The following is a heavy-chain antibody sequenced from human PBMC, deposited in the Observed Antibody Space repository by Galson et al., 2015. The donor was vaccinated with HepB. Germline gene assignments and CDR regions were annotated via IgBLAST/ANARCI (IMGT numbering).Heavy chain of an antibody. CDR3: ARELDSTYYFDY. V-gene: IGHV1-46*01. Sequence: SVKVSCKASGYTFTNYHMHWVRQAPGQGLEWMGVIKPIAGITTYTQKFQGRVTMTGDTSTSTVYMELSSLRSEDTALYYCARELDSTYYFDYWGQGSLVTVSS. CDR1: GYTFTNYH. D-gene: IGHD3/OR15-3a*01. CDR2: IKPIAGIT. J-gene: IGHJ4*02.